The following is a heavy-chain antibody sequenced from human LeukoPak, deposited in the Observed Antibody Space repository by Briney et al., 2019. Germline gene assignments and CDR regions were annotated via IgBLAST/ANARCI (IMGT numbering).Heavy chain of an antibody. J-gene: IGHJ4*02. CDR1: GGTFSSYA. D-gene: IGHD1-26*01. Sequence: SVKVSCKASGGTFSSYAISWVRQAPGQGLEWMGRIIPILGIANYAQKFQGRVTITADKSTSTAYMELRSLRLQDTAVYYCATADEWEPLDYWGQGTLVTVSS. CDR3: ATADEWEPLDY. CDR2: IIPILGIA. V-gene: IGHV1-69*04.